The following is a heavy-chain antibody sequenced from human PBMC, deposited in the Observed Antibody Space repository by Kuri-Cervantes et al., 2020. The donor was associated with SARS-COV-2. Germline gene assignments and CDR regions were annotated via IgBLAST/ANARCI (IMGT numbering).Heavy chain of an antibody. Sequence: GGSLRPSCAASGFTFSSYAMSWVRQAPGKGLEWVSAISGSGGSTYYADSVKGRFTISRDNSKNTLYLQMNSLRAEDTAVYYCAKCSDIAAAGQTDYWGQGTLVTVSS. CDR2: ISGSGGST. J-gene: IGHJ4*02. D-gene: IGHD6-13*01. CDR1: GFTFSSYA. V-gene: IGHV3-23*01. CDR3: AKCSDIAAAGQTDY.